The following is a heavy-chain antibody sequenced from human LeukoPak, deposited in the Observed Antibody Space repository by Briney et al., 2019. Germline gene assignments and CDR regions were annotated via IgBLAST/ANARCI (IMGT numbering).Heavy chain of an antibody. CDR2: IYYSGST. CDR1: GGSISSYY. D-gene: IGHD3-10*01. CDR3: ARGVGWFGSIYSDY. J-gene: IGHJ4*02. V-gene: IGHV4-59*01. Sequence: SETLSLTCTVSGGSISSYYWSWIRQPPGKGLEWIGYIYYSGSTNYNPSLKSRVTISVDTSKNQFSLKLSSLTAADTAVYYCARGVGWFGSIYSDYWGQGTLVTVSS.